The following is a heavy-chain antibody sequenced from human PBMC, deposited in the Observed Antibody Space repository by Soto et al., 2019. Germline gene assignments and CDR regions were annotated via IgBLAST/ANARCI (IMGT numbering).Heavy chain of an antibody. J-gene: IGHJ6*02. CDR1: GFIFSSYA. CDR2: ISSSSSYI. Sequence: GGSLRLSCAASGFIFSSYAMSWVRQAPGKGLEWVSSISSSSSYIYYADSVKGRFTISRDNAKNSLYLQMNSLRAEDTAVYYCAREGVQHGSGPYYYYGMDVWGQGTTVTVSS. CDR3: AREGVQHGSGPYYYYGMDV. V-gene: IGHV3-21*01. D-gene: IGHD3-10*01.